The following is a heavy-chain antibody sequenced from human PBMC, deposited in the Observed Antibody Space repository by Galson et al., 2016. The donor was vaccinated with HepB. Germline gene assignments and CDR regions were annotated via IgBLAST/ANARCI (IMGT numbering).Heavy chain of an antibody. CDR3: AKSSCGGECYYRMDV. V-gene: IGHV3-23*01. CDR2: ISGSGGRT. CDR1: GFTFSSYS. Sequence: SLRLSCAASGFTFSSYSMTWVRQAPEKGLEWVSAISGSGGRTLYADSVKGRFSISRDGSKNTLYLQLNSLRVENTAVYYCAKSSCGGECYYRMDVWGQGTTVTVS. D-gene: IGHD2-21*01. J-gene: IGHJ6*02.